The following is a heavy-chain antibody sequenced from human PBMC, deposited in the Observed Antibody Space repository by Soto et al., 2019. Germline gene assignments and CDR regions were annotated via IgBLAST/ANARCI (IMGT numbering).Heavy chain of an antibody. V-gene: IGHV4-34*01. Sequence: QVQLQQWGAGLLKPSETLSLTCAVYGGSFSGYQWSWIRQTPGKGLEWIGEINDSGNINYNTSLKSRVTVLLDTPKKQLSLKLSSVTAADSAVYYCARGLILWFGELSRRGGYYYYMDVWGKGTTVTVSS. CDR2: INDSGNI. J-gene: IGHJ6*03. CDR3: ARGLILWFGELSRRGGYYYYMDV. CDR1: GGSFSGYQ. D-gene: IGHD3-10*01.